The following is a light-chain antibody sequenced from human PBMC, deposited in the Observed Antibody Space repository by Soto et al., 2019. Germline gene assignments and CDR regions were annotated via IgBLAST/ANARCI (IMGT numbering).Light chain of an antibody. CDR1: SCNIGAGYD. Sequence: QSVLTQPPSVSGAPGQGVTISCTGSSCNIGAGYDVHWYQQLPGRAPKLLIYGNTNRPSGVPDRFSGSKSGTSASLAITGLQAEDEADYYCLSFDSSLSVVFGGGTKLTVL. V-gene: IGLV1-40*01. J-gene: IGLJ2*01. CDR3: LSFDSSLSVV. CDR2: GNT.